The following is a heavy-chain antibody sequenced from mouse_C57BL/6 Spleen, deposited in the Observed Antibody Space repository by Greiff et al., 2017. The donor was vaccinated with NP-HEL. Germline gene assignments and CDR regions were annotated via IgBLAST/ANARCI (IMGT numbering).Heavy chain of an antibody. CDR3: ARSYDYDRFDY. CDR1: GYAFSSYW. CDR2: IYPGDGDT. D-gene: IGHD2-4*01. V-gene: IGHV1-80*01. J-gene: IGHJ2*01. Sequence: QVQLQQSGAELVKPGASVKISCKASGYAFSSYWMNWVKQRPGKGLEWIGQIYPGDGDTNYNGKFKGKATLTADKSSSTAYMQLSSLTSEDSAVYFCARSYDYDRFDYWGQGTTLTVSS.